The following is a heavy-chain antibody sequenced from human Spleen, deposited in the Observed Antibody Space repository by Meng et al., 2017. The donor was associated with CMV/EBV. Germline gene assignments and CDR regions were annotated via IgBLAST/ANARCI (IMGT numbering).Heavy chain of an antibody. D-gene: IGHD4-11*01. Sequence: SETLSLTCTVSGGSISSSSYYWGWIRQPPGKGLEWIGSIYYSGSTYYNPSLKSRVTISVDTSKNQFSLKLSSVTAADTAVYYCARDHSNYGVLAVYYYYGMDVWGQGTTVTVSS. CDR3: ARDHSNYGVLAVYYYYGMDV. CDR2: IYYSGST. CDR1: GGSISSSSYY. J-gene: IGHJ6*02. V-gene: IGHV4-39*07.